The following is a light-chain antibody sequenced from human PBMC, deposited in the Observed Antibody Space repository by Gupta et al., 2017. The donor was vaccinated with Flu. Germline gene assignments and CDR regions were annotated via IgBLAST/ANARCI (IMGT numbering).Light chain of an antibody. CDR2: EIN. J-gene: IGLJ2*01. CDR3: SSYTSTSALEV. V-gene: IGLV2-14*01. CDR1: SSDVGGYNY. Sequence: QSSLTQPVFVSWSPGPLITISCTGTSSDVGGYNYVSWYLQHPGKAPKLIIYEINNRPSGVSNRFSGSKSGNTAFLTISGLQDEDEADYYCSSYTSTSALEVFGGGTKLTVL.